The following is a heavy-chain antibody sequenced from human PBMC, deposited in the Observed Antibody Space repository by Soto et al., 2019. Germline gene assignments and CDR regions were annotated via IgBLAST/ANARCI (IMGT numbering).Heavy chain of an antibody. D-gene: IGHD2-15*01. J-gene: IGHJ5*02. CDR2: IIPILGIA. V-gene: IGHV1-69*04. CDR1: GGTFSSYT. Sequence: SVKVSCKASGGTFSSYTISWVRQAPGQGLEWMGRIIPILGIANYAQKFQGRVTITADKSTSTAYMELSSLRSEDTAVYYCARDFGPFCSGGSCYPIGDWFDPWGQGTLVTVSS. CDR3: ARDFGPFCSGGSCYPIGDWFDP.